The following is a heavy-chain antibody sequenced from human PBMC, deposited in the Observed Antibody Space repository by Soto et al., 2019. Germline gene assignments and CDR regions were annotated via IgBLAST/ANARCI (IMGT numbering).Heavy chain of an antibody. V-gene: IGHV3-23*01. Sequence: GGSLRLSCAASEFTFSTYAMSWVRQAPGKGLEWVSAISGSGGSTYYADSVKGRFTISRDTSENTLYLQMNSLRAEDTALYYCAKSYSSNWYDYFDYWGQGTLVTVSS. CDR3: AKSYSSNWYDYFDY. CDR1: EFTFSTYA. CDR2: ISGSGGST. J-gene: IGHJ4*02. D-gene: IGHD6-13*01.